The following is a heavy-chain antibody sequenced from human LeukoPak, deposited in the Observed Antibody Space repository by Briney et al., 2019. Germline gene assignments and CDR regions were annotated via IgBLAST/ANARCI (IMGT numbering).Heavy chain of an antibody. CDR2: ISYDGSNK. CDR3: ARGDYDFWSGHNWFDP. V-gene: IGHV3-30*03. D-gene: IGHD3-3*01. Sequence: GGSLRLSCAASGFTFSSYGMHWVRQAPGKGLEWVAVISYDGSNKYYADSVKGRFTISRDNSKNTLYLQMGSLRAEDMAVYYCARGDYDFWSGHNWFDPWGQGTLVTVSS. CDR1: GFTFSSYG. J-gene: IGHJ5*02.